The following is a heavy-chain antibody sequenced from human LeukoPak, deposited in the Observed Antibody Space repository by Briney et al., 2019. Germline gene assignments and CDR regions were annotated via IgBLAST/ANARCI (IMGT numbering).Heavy chain of an antibody. Sequence: PSETLSLTCAVYGGSFSSYYWSWIRQPPGKGLEWIGYIYYSGSTNYNPSLKSRETISVDTSKNQFSLKLSSATAADTAVYYCARGGGIAARPCYFDYWGQGTLVTVPS. CDR1: GGSFSSYY. CDR2: IYYSGST. V-gene: IGHV4-59*01. CDR3: ARGGGIAARPCYFDY. J-gene: IGHJ4*02. D-gene: IGHD6-6*01.